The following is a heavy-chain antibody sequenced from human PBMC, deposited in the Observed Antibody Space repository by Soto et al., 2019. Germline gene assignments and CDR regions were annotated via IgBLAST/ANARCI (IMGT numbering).Heavy chain of an antibody. Sequence: ASEKVSCKASGYTFTSYDINWVRQATGQGLEWMGWMNPNSGNTGYAQKFQGRVTMTRNTSISTAYMELSSLRSEGTAVYYCARGVAAGYYYYGMDVWGQGTTVTVSS. J-gene: IGHJ6*02. CDR1: GYTFTSYD. CDR3: ARGVAAGYYYYGMDV. V-gene: IGHV1-8*01. D-gene: IGHD6-13*01. CDR2: MNPNSGNT.